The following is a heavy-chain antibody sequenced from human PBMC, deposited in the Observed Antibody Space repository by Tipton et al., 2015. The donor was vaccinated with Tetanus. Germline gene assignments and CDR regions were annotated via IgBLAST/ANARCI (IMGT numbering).Heavy chain of an antibody. V-gene: IGHV1-2*02. CDR3: ARDYYDSSGYEYDAFDI. Sequence: QSGPEVKKPGASVKVSCKASGYTFTGYYMHWVRQAPGQGLEWMGWINPNSGGTNYAQKFQGRVTMTRDTSISTAYMELSRLRSDDTAVYYCARDYYDSSGYEYDAFDIWGQGTMVTVSS. CDR1: GYTFTGYY. CDR2: INPNSGGT. D-gene: IGHD3-22*01. J-gene: IGHJ3*02.